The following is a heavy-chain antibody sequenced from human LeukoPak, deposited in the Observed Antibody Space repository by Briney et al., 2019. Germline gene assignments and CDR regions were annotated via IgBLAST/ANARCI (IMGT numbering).Heavy chain of an antibody. CDR3: ARDNLHEAFDI. CDR1: GFTFSSYW. D-gene: IGHD1-20*01. Sequence: PGGSLRLSCAASGFTFSSYWMSWVRQAPGKGREWVANIKQDGSEKYYVDSVKGRFTISRDNAKNSLYLQMNSLRAEDTAVYYCARDNLHEAFDIWGQGTLVTVSS. CDR2: IKQDGSEK. V-gene: IGHV3-7*01. J-gene: IGHJ4*02.